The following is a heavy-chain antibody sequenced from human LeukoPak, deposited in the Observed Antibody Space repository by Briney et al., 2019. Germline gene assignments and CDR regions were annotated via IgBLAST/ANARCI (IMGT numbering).Heavy chain of an antibody. V-gene: IGHV3-21*01. CDR3: ARDRGVYGDATTDY. Sequence: GGSLRLSCAASGFTFSSYGMNWVRQAPGKGLEWVSSISSSSSYIYYADSVKGRFTISRDNAKNSLYLQMNSLRAEDTAVYYCARDRGVYGDATTDYWGQGTLVTVSS. CDR2: ISSSSSYI. D-gene: IGHD4-17*01. J-gene: IGHJ4*02. CDR1: GFTFSSYG.